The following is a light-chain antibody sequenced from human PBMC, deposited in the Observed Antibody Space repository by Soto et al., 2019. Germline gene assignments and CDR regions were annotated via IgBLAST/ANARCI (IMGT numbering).Light chain of an antibody. V-gene: IGKV3-20*01. CDR2: GVS. CDR3: QHYGSSPYT. Sequence: EIVLTQSPGTLSLSPGERATLSCRASQSLSRSYLAWYQQKPGQAPRLLIYGVSNRATGIPDRFSGGGSGTDFTLTISSLEPEDFAVYYCQHYGSSPYTFGQGTKLEIK. CDR1: QSLSRSY. J-gene: IGKJ2*01.